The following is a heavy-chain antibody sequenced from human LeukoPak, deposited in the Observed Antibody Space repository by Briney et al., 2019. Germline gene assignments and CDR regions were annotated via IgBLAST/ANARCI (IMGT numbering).Heavy chain of an antibody. CDR1: GFTFSSYA. Sequence: GGSLRLSCAASGFTFSSYAMHWVRQAPGKGLEWVAIISYDGSNKYYADSVKGRFTISRDNSKNTLYLQMNSLRAEDTAVYYCARESNNWFDPWGQGTLVTVSS. J-gene: IGHJ5*02. CDR2: ISYDGSNK. CDR3: ARESNNWFDP. V-gene: IGHV3-30-3*01.